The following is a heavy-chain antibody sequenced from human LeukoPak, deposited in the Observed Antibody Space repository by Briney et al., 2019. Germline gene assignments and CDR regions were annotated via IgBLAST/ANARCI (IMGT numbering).Heavy chain of an antibody. J-gene: IGHJ4*02. CDR3: AREGYCSGDSCQDISFDY. D-gene: IGHD2-15*01. CDR2: ISSSSSYI. Sequence: GGSLRLSCAASGFTFSSYSMNWVRQAPGRGLEWVSSISSSSSYIYYADSVKGRFTICRDNARKSLYLQMNSLRAEDTAVYYCAREGYCSGDSCQDISFDYWGQGTLVTVSS. V-gene: IGHV3-21*01. CDR1: GFTFSSYS.